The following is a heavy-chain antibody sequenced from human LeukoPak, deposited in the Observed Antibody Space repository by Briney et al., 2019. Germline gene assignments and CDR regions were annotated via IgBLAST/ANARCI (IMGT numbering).Heavy chain of an antibody. CDR3: AKDIGAVAGTHYFDY. CDR1: RFTFSSYG. D-gene: IGHD6-19*01. V-gene: IGHV3-30*02. CDR2: IRFDGSNK. Sequence: GGSLRLSCATSRFTFSSYGMHWVRQAPGKGPEWVAFIRFDGSNKDYADSVKGRFTISRDNSKNTLSLQMNYLRAEDTAVYYCAKDIGAVAGTHYFDYWGQGTLVTVSS. J-gene: IGHJ4*02.